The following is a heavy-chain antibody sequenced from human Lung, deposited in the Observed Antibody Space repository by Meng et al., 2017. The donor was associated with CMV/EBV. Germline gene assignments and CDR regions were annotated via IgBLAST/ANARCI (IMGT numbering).Heavy chain of an antibody. CDR1: GFTFGDYA. Sequence: GEXXTISCTASGFTFGDYAVTWVRQAPGMGLEWVSVIYSGGSTYYADSVKGRFTISRDNSKNTLYLQMNSLRAEDTAVYYCARVAYDFWSGFTYYFDYWAKGTXVTVSS. J-gene: IGHJ4*02. D-gene: IGHD3-3*01. V-gene: IGHV3-53*01. CDR2: IYSGGST. CDR3: ARVAYDFWSGFTYYFDY.